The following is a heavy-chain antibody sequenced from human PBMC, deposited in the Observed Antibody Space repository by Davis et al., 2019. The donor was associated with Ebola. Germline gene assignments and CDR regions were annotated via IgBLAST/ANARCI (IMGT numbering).Heavy chain of an antibody. CDR3: VRHGGRIGPATKQSYGMDV. CDR2: IFYSGSA. J-gene: IGHJ6*02. D-gene: IGHD2-15*01. V-gene: IGHV4-39*01. Sequence: MPRGSLRLSCSVSGDSISSSSYYWGWPRQPPGRGLEWIGSIFYSGSAYYNSFLQSRVTISLATSKTQFYLTVSSVTAADAAVYCCVRHGGRIGPATKQSYGMDVWGQGTTVTVSS. CDR1: GDSISSSSYY.